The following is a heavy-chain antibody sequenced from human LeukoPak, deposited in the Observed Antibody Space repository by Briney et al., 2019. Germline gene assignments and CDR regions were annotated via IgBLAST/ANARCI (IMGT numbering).Heavy chain of an antibody. J-gene: IGHJ5*02. Sequence: GGSLRPSCAASGFTFSSYSMNWVRQAPGKGLEWVSYISSSSTIYYADSVKGRFTISRDNAKNSLYLQMNSLRAEDTAVYYCARGGRAYCGGDCYSDWSDPWGQGTLVTVSS. D-gene: IGHD2-21*02. CDR1: GFTFSSYS. CDR3: ARGGRAYCGGDCYSDWSDP. V-gene: IGHV3-48*04. CDR2: ISSSSTI.